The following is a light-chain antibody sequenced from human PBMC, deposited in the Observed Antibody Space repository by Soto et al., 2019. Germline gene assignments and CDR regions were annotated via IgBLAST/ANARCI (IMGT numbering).Light chain of an antibody. V-gene: IGLV2-14*01. J-gene: IGLJ1*01. CDR3: SSYTSSGTLV. Sequence: QSPLTQPASVSGPPGHSITISCTGTSSDVGGYDYVSWYQQPPGKAPKLMIYDVSNWPSGVSNRFSGSKSGNTASLTISGLQAEDEADYYCSSYTSSGTLVFGTGTKVNVL. CDR2: DVS. CDR1: SSDVGGYDY.